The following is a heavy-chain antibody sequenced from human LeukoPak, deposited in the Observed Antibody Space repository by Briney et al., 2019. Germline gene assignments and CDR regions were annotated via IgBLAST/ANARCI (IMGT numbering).Heavy chain of an antibody. Sequence: SETLSLTCTVSGGSISSYYWSWIRQPAGKGLEWIGRIYTSGSTNYNPSLKSRVTMSVDTSKNQLSLKLSSVTAADTAVYYCARDGYSSSWKAFDIWGQGTMVTVSS. CDR2: IYTSGST. D-gene: IGHD6-13*01. CDR1: GGSISSYY. J-gene: IGHJ3*02. V-gene: IGHV4-4*07. CDR3: ARDGYSSSWKAFDI.